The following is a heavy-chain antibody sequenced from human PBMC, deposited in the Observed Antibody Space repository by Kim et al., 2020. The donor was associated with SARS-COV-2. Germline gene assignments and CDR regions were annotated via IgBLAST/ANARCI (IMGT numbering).Heavy chain of an antibody. Sequence: YTPSLKTRVTMSVDTSKNQFSLKLSSVTAADTAVDYCARVSSSSLYYFDYWGQGTLVTVSS. V-gene: IGHV4-4*07. J-gene: IGHJ4*02. CDR3: ARVSSSSLYYFDY. D-gene: IGHD6-13*01.